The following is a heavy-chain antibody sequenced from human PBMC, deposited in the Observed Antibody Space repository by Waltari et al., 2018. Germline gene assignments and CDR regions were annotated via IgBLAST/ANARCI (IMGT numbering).Heavy chain of an antibody. CDR1: GFTFSSYE. Sequence: EVQLVESGGGLVQPGGSLRLYCAASGFTFSSYEMNWVRQAPGKGLEWVSYISSSGSTIYYADSVKGRFTISRDNAKNSLYLQMNSLRAEDTAVYYCARGGREWELLPIDYWGQGTLVTVSS. CDR2: ISSSGSTI. V-gene: IGHV3-48*03. CDR3: ARGGREWELLPIDY. D-gene: IGHD1-26*01. J-gene: IGHJ4*02.